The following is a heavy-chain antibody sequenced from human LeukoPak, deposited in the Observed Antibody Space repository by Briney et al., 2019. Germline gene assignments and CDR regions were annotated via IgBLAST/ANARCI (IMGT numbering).Heavy chain of an antibody. Sequence: PGGSLRLSCAASGFTFSSYGIHWVRQAPGKGLEWVAVISYDGNNKWYADSVRGRFTISRDNSKNTLFLQMNSLRAEDTAVYYCAKDNYYDSSGYYDYWGQGTLVTVSS. CDR2: ISYDGNNK. V-gene: IGHV3-30*18. D-gene: IGHD3-22*01. J-gene: IGHJ4*02. CDR1: GFTFSSYG. CDR3: AKDNYYDSSGYYDY.